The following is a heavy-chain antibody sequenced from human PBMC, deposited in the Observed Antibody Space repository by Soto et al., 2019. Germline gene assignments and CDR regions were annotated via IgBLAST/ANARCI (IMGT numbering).Heavy chain of an antibody. J-gene: IGHJ5*02. D-gene: IGHD2-2*01. CDR2: INHSGST. V-gene: IGHV4-34*01. CDR1: VVSFSDYY. CDR3: ARGRSTPVVPAAPNWFDP. Sequence: PWEALSLTCADYVVSFSDYYWSWILQPPGKGLEWIWQINHSGSTNYSPSLKSRVTISVDTSKNQFSLKLSSVTAADTAVYYCARGRSTPVVPAAPNWFDPWGQGTLVTVSS.